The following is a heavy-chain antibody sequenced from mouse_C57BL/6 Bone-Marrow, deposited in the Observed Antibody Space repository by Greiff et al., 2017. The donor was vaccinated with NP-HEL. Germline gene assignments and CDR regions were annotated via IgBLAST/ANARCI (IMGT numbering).Heavy chain of an antibody. CDR3: ARTYYGSSLYYAMDY. V-gene: IGHV1-18*01. CDR1: GYTFTDYN. D-gene: IGHD1-1*01. CDR2: INPNNGGT. J-gene: IGHJ4*01. Sequence: VQLQQSGPELVKPGASVKIPCKASGYTFTDYNMDWVKQSHGKSLEWIGDINPNNGGTIYNQKFKGKATLTVDKSSSTAYMELRSLTSEDTAVYYCARTYYGSSLYYAMDYWGQGTSVTVSS.